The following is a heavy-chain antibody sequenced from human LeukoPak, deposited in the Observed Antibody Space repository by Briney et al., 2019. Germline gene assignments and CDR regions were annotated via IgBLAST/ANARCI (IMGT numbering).Heavy chain of an antibody. CDR2: INPNGGGT. CDR3: ARVGSSGWYVHPTLDF. V-gene: IGHV1-2*02. CDR1: GYTFTDYY. Sequence: GASVKVSCKASGYTFTDYYIHWVRQAPGQGLEWMGWINPNGGGTNYAQKFQGRATVTLDTSISTAYMELSSLRSDDTALYYCARVGSSGWYVHPTLDFWGQGTLVTVSS. J-gene: IGHJ4*02. D-gene: IGHD6-19*01.